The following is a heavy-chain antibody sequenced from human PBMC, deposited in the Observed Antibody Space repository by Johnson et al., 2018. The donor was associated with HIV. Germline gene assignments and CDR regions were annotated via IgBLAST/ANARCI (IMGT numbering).Heavy chain of an antibody. J-gene: IGHJ3*02. D-gene: IGHD1-1*01. CDR3: ARGGNEIDAFDI. CDR2: IRYDGSNK. CDR1: GFIFSSYG. Sequence: VQLVESGGGVVQPGRSLRLSCAASGFIFSSYGMHWVRQAPGKGLEWVAFIRYDGSNKYYADSVKAPFTISRDNSKNTLYLQMNSLRAEDTAVYYCARGGNEIDAFDIWGQGTMVTVSS. V-gene: IGHV3-30*02.